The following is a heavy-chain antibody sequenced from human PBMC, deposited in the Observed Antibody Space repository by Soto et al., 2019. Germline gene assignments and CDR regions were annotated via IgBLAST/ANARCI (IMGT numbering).Heavy chain of an antibody. CDR2: IYYSGST. CDR3: ARDISPDYSTLGWFDP. J-gene: IGHJ5*02. CDR1: GGSFSGYY. D-gene: IGHD4-4*01. Sequence: SETLSLTCAVYGGSFSGYYWSWIRQPPGKGLEWIGYIYYSGSTNYNPSLKSRVTISVDTSKNQFSLKLSSVTAADTAVYYCARDISPDYSTLGWFDPWGQGTLVTVSS. V-gene: IGHV4-59*01.